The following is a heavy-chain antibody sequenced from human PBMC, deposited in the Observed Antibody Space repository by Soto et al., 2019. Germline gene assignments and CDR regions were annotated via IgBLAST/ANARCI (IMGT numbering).Heavy chain of an antibody. CDR3: ARGAPYGDYVRYYMDV. J-gene: IGHJ6*03. Sequence: GGSLRLSCAASGFTFSSYSMNWVRQAPGKGLEWVSYISSSSSTIYYADSVKGRFTISRDNAKNSLYLQMNSLRAKDTAVYYCARGAPYGDYVRYYMDVWGKGTTVTVSS. CDR1: GFTFSSYS. CDR2: ISSSSSTI. D-gene: IGHD4-17*01. V-gene: IGHV3-48*01.